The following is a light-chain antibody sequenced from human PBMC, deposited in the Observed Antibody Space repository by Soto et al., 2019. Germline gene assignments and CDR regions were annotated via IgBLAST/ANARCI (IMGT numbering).Light chain of an antibody. Sequence: ESVLTQSPGSLSLSRGERETLSCRASQSASSSYLAWYQQKPGQAPRLLIYGASSRATGIPDRFSGSGSETDFTLTISRLEPEDFAVYYCQRYGTSLTWTFGQGTKVDIK. CDR2: GAS. J-gene: IGKJ1*01. V-gene: IGKV3-20*01. CDR3: QRYGTSLTWT. CDR1: QSASSSY.